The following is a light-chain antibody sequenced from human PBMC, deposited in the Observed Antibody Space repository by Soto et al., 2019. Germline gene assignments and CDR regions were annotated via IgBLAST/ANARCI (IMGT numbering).Light chain of an antibody. CDR1: QGIRNY. V-gene: IGKV1-9*01. J-gene: IGKJ1*01. Sequence: IQLTQSPSSLSASVGDRVTITCRASQGIRNYLAWYQQKPGKAPNLLIYLASTLQGGVPSRFSGSGSGTDFSLTISSLQPEDVATYYCQQSYSTPPWTFGQGTKVEIK. CDR3: QQSYSTPPWT. CDR2: LAS.